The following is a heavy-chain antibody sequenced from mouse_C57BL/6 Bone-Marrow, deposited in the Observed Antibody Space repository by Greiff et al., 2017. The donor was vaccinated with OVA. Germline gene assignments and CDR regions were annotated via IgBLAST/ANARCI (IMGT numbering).Heavy chain of an antibody. V-gene: IGHV1-82*01. J-gene: IGHJ4*01. CDR2: IYPGDGDT. CDR1: GYAFSSSW. Sequence: VQLQESGPELVKPGASVKISCKASGYAFSSSWMNWVKQRPGKGLEWIGRIYPGDGDTNYNGKFKGKATLTADKSSSTAYMQLSSLTSEDSAVYFCARGGNLGPFYAMDYWGQGTSVTVSS. D-gene: IGHD3-1*01. CDR3: ARGGNLGPFYAMDY.